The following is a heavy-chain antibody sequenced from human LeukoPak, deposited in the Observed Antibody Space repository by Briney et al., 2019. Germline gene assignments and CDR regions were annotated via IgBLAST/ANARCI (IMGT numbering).Heavy chain of an antibody. Sequence: PGGSLRLSCAASGFTFSSYAMTWVRQAPGKGLEWVSAISGSGATTYYADSVKGRFTISRDNSKNTLYLQLNGLRAEDTAIYYCAKARLPHFCSSARCYYFDYWGQGTLVTVSS. V-gene: IGHV3-23*01. D-gene: IGHD2-2*01. J-gene: IGHJ4*02. CDR3: AKARLPHFCSSARCYYFDY. CDR2: ISGSGATT. CDR1: GFTFSSYA.